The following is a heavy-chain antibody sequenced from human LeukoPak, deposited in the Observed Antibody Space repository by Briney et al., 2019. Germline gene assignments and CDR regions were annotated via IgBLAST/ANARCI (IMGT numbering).Heavy chain of an antibody. CDR1: GFTFDDYA. CDR2: ISWNSGSI. D-gene: IGHD3-9*01. V-gene: IGHV3-9*01. CDR3: AKDTSYYDILTGYRNYYYGMDV. Sequence: PGGSLRLSCAASGFTFDDYAMHWVRQAPGKGLEWVSGISWNSGSIGYADSVKGRFTISRDNAKNSLYLQMNSLRAEDTALYYCAKDTSYYDILTGYRNYYYGMDVWGQGTTVTVSS. J-gene: IGHJ6*02.